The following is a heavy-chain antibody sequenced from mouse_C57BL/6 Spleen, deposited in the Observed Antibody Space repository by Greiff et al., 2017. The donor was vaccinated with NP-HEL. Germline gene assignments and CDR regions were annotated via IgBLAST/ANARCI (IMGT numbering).Heavy chain of an antibody. CDR2: IDPSDSET. Sequence: VQLQQPGAELVRPGSSVKLSCKASGYTFTSYWMHWVKQRPIQGLEWIGNIDPSDSETHYNQKFKDKATLTVDKSSSTAYMQLSSLTSEDSAVYYCARSDGSSLFDYWGQGTTLTVSS. D-gene: IGHD1-1*01. CDR3: ARSDGSSLFDY. V-gene: IGHV1-52*01. J-gene: IGHJ2*01. CDR1: GYTFTSYW.